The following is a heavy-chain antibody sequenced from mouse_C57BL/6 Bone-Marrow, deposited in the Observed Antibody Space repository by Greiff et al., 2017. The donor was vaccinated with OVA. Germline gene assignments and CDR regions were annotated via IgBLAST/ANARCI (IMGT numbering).Heavy chain of an antibody. D-gene: IGHD2-4*01. CDR1: GYAFSSYW. V-gene: IGHV1-80*01. J-gene: IGHJ4*01. CDR2: IYPGDGDT. Sequence: QVQLQQSGAELVKPGASVKISCKASGYAFSSYWMNWVKQRPGKGLEWIGQIYPGDGDTNYNGKFKGKATLTADKSSSTAYMQLSSLTSEDSAVYVCARLRDGLRRPYYAMDYWGQGTSVTVSS. CDR3: ARLRDGLRRPYYAMDY.